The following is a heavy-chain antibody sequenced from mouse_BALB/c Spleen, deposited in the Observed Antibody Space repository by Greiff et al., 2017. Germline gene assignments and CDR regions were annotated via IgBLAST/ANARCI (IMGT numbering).Heavy chain of an antibody. V-gene: IGHV1S137*01. CDR2: ISTYYGDA. CDR3: ARGEGYFDY. J-gene: IGHJ2*01. CDR1: GYTFTDYA. Sequence: QVQLKQSGAELVRPGVSVKLSCKGSGYTFTDYALHWVKQSHAKSLEWIGVISTYYGDASYNQKFKGKATMTVDKSSSTAYMELARLTSEDSAIYYCARGEGYFDYWGQGTTLTVSA.